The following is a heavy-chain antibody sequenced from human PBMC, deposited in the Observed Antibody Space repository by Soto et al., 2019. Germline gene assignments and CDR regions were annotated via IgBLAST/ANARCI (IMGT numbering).Heavy chain of an antibody. J-gene: IGHJ3*01. CDR3: TRDRGKPIFGQAAFDL. D-gene: IGHD2-15*01. CDR1: GFNFSDYS. V-gene: IGHV3-48*02. CDR2: ISNSSRTI. Sequence: GGSLRLSCVVSGFNFSDYSMNWVRQAPGKGPEWISYISNSSRTIYYSDSVKGRVIVSRDNAKNSLYLQMNSLRDEDTAEYYCTRDRGKPIFGQAAFDLWGQGKMVTVSS.